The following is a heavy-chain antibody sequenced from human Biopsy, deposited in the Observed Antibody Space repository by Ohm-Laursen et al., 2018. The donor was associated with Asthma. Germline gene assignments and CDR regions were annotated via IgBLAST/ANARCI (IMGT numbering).Heavy chain of an antibody. CDR3: ARLPYGSGSFFDF. D-gene: IGHD3-10*01. CDR2: IFPGDSDT. CDR1: GYTFANYW. J-gene: IGHJ4*02. V-gene: IGHV5-51*01. Sequence: ESLRISCKASGYTFANYWIGWVRQMPGKGLEWLGIIFPGDSDTIYSPSSQGQVTISADKSISTAYLQWSSLKASDTAIYYCARLPYGSGSFFDFWGQGTLVTVAS.